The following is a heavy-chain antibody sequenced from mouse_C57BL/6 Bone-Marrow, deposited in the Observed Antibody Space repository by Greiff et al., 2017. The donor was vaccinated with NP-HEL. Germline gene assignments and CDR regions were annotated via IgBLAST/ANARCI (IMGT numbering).Heavy chain of an antibody. CDR1: GYTFTSYW. J-gene: IGHJ4*01. Sequence: VQLQQSGAELAKPGASVKLSCKASGYTFTSYWMHWVKQRPGQGLEWIGYINPSSGYTKYNQKFKDKATVTADKSSSTAYMQLSSLTYEDAAVYYCAREGDYGRSYYAMDYWGQGTSVTVSS. D-gene: IGHD1-1*01. CDR2: INPSSGYT. CDR3: AREGDYGRSYYAMDY. V-gene: IGHV1-7*01.